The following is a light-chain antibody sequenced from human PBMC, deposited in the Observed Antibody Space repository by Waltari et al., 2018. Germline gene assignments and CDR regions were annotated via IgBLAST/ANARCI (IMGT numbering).Light chain of an antibody. V-gene: IGLV2-23*02. CDR3: CSYALSGAVL. CDR1: TSDVGYYNL. CDR2: EVT. Sequence: QSALTQPASVSGSPGQSITISCTGTTSDVGYYNLVSWYQQHPGKAPKLMIYEVTKRPSVVSDRFSGSKSGHTASLTISGLQAEDEANYYCCSYALSGAVLFGGGTKLTVL. J-gene: IGLJ2*01.